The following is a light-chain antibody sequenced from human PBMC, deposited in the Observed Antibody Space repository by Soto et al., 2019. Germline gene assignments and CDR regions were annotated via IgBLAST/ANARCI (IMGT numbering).Light chain of an antibody. CDR1: QSVNTY. CDR2: GAS. J-gene: IGKJ1*01. Sequence: EIVLTQSPPNLSLSPGERATVSCRTSQSVNTYLAWYQQNPGQAPSLLIYGASNSAPGIPARFSASGSGTDFTLTISSLQPEDFAVDYCQQRSATWTIGQGTRVEI. V-gene: IGKV3-11*01. CDR3: QQRSATWT.